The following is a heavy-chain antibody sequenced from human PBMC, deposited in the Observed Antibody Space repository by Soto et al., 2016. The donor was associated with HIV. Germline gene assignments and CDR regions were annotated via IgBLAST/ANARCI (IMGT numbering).Heavy chain of an antibody. Sequence: EVQLVESGGGLVQPGGSLRLSCAASGFTVSSNYMNWVRQAPGKGLEWVSITYTGGSTHYADSVKGRFTISRDNSKNMVYLQMNRLRAEDTAVYYCARDRRPTVLLVGSGIRWRLFDLSWGQGTSGHRLF. D-gene: IGHD3-10*01. V-gene: IGHV3-66*01. J-gene: IGHJ3*01. CDR3: ARDRRPTVLLVGSGIRWRLFDLS. CDR2: TYTGGST. CDR1: GFTVSSNY.